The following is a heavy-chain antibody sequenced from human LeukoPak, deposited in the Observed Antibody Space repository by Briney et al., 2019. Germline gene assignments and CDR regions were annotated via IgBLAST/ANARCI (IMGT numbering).Heavy chain of an antibody. V-gene: IGHV3-7*03. J-gene: IGHJ4*02. Sequence: GGSLRLSCAASGFTFSSYWMSWVRQAPGKGLEWVANIKQDGCEKYYVDSVKGRFTISRDNAKNSLYLQMNSLRAEDTALYYCARDLHYYYDSSGYRHGAFDIWGQGTLVTVSS. CDR2: IKQDGCEK. CDR1: GFTFSSYW. D-gene: IGHD3-22*01. CDR3: ARDLHYYYDSSGYRHGAFDI.